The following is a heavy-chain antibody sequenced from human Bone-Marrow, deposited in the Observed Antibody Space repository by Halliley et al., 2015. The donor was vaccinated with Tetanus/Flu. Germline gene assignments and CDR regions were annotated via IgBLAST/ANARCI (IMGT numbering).Heavy chain of an antibody. CDR2: IYISGIIT. V-gene: IGHV3-53*01. CDR3: ARDAAPGGVNYGMDV. Sequence: IYISGIITYYADSVKGRFTISRDNSKNPLYLQMNSVGGEDTAVYYWARDAAPGGVNYGMDVWGQGTPVTVS. D-gene: IGHD1-26*01. J-gene: IGHJ6*02.